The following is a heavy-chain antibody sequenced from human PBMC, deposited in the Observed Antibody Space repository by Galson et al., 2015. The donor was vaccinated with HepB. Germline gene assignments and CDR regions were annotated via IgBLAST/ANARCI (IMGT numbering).Heavy chain of an antibody. CDR3: ARALAGSANSPVYFDY. Sequence: PALVKPTQTLTLTCAFSGFSLTTGGVAVGWIRQPPGKALEWLASNYWDNDKRYSPSLRTRLIINKDPSKNPVVLTMTNVDPVDTASYYCARALAGSANSPVYFDYWGQGTLVTVSS. V-gene: IGHV2-5*02. CDR1: GFSLTTGGVA. D-gene: IGHD5-18*01. CDR2: NYWDNDK. J-gene: IGHJ4*02.